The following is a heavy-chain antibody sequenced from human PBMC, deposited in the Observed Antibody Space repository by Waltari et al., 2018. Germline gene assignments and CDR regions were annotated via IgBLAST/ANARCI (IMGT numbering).Heavy chain of an antibody. CDR3: AKESRETYYYDSSGYFVDY. CDR2: IIPIFGTA. Sequence: QVQLVQSGAEVKKPGSSVKVSCKASGGTFSSYAFSLVRQAPGQGLEWMGRIIPIFGTANYAQKFQGRVTITADKSTSTAYMELSSLRSEDTAVYYCAKESRETYYYDSSGYFVDYWGQGTLVTVSS. D-gene: IGHD3-22*01. CDR1: GGTFSSYA. J-gene: IGHJ4*02. V-gene: IGHV1-69*08.